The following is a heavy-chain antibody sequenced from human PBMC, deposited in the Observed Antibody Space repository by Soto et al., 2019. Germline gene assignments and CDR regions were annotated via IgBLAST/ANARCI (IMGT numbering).Heavy chain of an antibody. CDR1: GASISSYY. J-gene: IGHJ4*02. Sequence: PSETLSLTCTVSGASISSYYCSWIRQPPGKGLEWVGFIFHSGSTNCNPSLKSRVTFSVDTSKNQFSLKLTSVTAADTAVYYCARDQNGSPHFDYWGQGILVTVSS. CDR2: IFHSGST. D-gene: IGHD1-26*01. CDR3: ARDQNGSPHFDY. V-gene: IGHV4-59*01.